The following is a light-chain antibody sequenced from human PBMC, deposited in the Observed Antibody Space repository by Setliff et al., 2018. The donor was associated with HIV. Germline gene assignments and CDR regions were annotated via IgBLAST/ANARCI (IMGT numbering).Light chain of an antibody. Sequence: SVLTQPPSVSGAPGQRVTISCTGSSSNIGAGYDVHWYQQLPGTAPKLLINGDSNRPSGVPDRFSGSKSGTSASLAITGLQAEDEADYYCSSYTSSSTPYVFGTGTKVTVL. J-gene: IGLJ1*01. CDR2: GDS. CDR1: SSNIGAGYD. V-gene: IGLV1-40*01. CDR3: SSYTSSSTPYV.